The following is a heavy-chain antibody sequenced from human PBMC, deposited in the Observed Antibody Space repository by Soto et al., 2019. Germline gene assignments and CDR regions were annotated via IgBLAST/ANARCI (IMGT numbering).Heavy chain of an antibody. CDR3: ARVPGEVVVVVALTEYYFDY. J-gene: IGHJ4*02. D-gene: IGHD2-15*01. CDR1: GYSFTSYW. V-gene: IGHV5-51*01. Sequence: GESLKISCKGSGYSFTSYWIGWVRQMPGKGLEWMGIIYPGDSDTRYSPSFQGQVTISADKSISTAYLQWSSLKASDTAMYYCARVPGEVVVVVALTEYYFDYWGQGTLVTVSS. CDR2: IYPGDSDT.